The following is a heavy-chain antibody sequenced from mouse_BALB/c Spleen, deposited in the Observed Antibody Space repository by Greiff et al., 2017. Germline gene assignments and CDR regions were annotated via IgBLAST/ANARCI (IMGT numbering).Heavy chain of an antibody. V-gene: IGHV1S26*01. CDR1: GYTFTSYW. CDR2: INPSTGYT. J-gene: IGHJ4*01. Sequence: QVQLKQSGPELVKPGASVKMSCKASGYTFTSYWMHWVKQRPGQGLEWIGYINPSTGYTEYNQKFKDKATLTADKSSSTAYMQLSSLTSEDSAVYYCAKLGRGALAMDYWGQGTSVTVSS. D-gene: IGHD4-1*01. CDR3: AKLGRGALAMDY.